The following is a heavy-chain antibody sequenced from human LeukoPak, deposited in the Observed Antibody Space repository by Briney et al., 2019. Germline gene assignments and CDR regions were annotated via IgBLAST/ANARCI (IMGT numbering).Heavy chain of an antibody. J-gene: IGHJ6*02. CDR1: GGSISSYY. V-gene: IGHV4-59*12. D-gene: IGHD5-18*01. CDR2: IYYSGST. Sequence: SETLSLTCTVSGGSISSYYWSWIRQPPGKGLEWIGYIYYSGSTNYNPSLKSRVTISVDTSKNQFSLKLSSVTAADTAVYYCARQLWLSYGMDVWGQGTTVTVSS. CDR3: ARQLWLSYGMDV.